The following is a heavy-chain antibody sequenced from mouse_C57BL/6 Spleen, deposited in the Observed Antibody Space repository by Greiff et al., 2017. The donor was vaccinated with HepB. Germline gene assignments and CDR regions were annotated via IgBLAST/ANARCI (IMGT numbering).Heavy chain of an antibody. CDR2: INPSNGGT. Sequence: VQLQQSGTELVKPGASVKLSCKASGYTFTSYWMHWVKQRPGQGLEWIGNINPSNGGTNYNEKFKSKDTLTVDNASSTAYMQLSSLTSVDYVVFDLARVTVVATDYWGQGTTLTFSS. D-gene: IGHD1-1*01. V-gene: IGHV1-53*01. CDR3: ARVTVVATDY. J-gene: IGHJ2*01. CDR1: GYTFTSYW.